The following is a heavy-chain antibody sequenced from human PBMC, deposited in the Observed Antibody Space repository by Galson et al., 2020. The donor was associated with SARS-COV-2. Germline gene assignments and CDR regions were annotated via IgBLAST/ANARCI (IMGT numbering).Heavy chain of an antibody. J-gene: IGHJ4*02. D-gene: IGHD2-21*01. V-gene: IGHV1-46*01. CDR3: AREWGDTSSSVLDY. CDR2: INTRDDIT. CDR1: GYTFTSYY. Sequence: ASVKVSCKASGYTFTSYYLHWVRQAPGQGLEWVGIINTRDDITAYAQKFQGRVTMTRDTSTSTVYMELSSLRPEDTAVYYCAREWGDTSSSVLDYWGRGTLVTV.